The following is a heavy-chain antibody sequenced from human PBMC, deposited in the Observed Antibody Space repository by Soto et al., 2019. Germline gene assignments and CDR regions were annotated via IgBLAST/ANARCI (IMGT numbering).Heavy chain of an antibody. Sequence: QVQLVESGGGVVQPGRSLRLSCAASGFTFSSYGMHWVRQAPGKGLEWVAVISYDGSNKYYADSVKGRFTISRDNSKNKLYLQMNSLRAEDTAVYYCATSDPYYYDSSGSAFDYWGQGTLVTVSS. J-gene: IGHJ4*02. V-gene: IGHV3-30*03. D-gene: IGHD3-22*01. CDR3: ATSDPYYYDSSGSAFDY. CDR1: GFTFSSYG. CDR2: ISYDGSNK.